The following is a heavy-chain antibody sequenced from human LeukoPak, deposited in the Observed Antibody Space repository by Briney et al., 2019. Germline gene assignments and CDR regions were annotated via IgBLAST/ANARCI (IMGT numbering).Heavy chain of an antibody. Sequence: GASVKVSCKASGYTFTSYGISWVRQAPGQGLEWMGWISAYNGNTNYAQKLQGRVTMTTDTSTSTAYMELRSLRSDDTAVYYCARVSPEGSSGWYGYYYYMDVWGKGTTVTVSS. D-gene: IGHD6-19*01. CDR3: ARVSPEGSSGWYGYYYYMDV. V-gene: IGHV1-18*01. J-gene: IGHJ6*03. CDR2: ISAYNGNT. CDR1: GYTFTSYG.